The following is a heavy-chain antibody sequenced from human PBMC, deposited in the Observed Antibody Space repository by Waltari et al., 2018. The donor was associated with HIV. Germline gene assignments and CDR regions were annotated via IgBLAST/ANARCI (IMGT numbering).Heavy chain of an antibody. CDR1: GYTFTRYG. J-gene: IGHJ4*02. D-gene: IGHD3-9*01. V-gene: IGHV1-18*01. CDR2: SSADNGNR. CDR3: ARYPEAFDWLLGPYYFDS. Sequence: QVQLVQSGAEVKKPGASVKVSCKASGYTFTRYGISWVRQAPGQGLEWMGWSSADNGNRNYAQKFQGRVTMTTDTSTITAYMELRSLRSDDTAVYYCARYPEAFDWLLGPYYFDSWGQGTLVTVSS.